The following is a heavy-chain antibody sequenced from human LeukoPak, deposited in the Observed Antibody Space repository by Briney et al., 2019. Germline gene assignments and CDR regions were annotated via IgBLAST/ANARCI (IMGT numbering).Heavy chain of an antibody. Sequence: GRSLRLSCAASGFTFSSYGMHWVRQAPGKGLEWVAVIWYDGSNKYYADSVKGRLTISRDNSKNTLYLQMNSLRAEDTAVYYCASTTRVDTDAFDIWGQGTMVTVSS. V-gene: IGHV3-33*01. J-gene: IGHJ3*02. CDR2: IWYDGSNK. CDR3: ASTTRVDTDAFDI. CDR1: GFTFSSYG. D-gene: IGHD5-18*01.